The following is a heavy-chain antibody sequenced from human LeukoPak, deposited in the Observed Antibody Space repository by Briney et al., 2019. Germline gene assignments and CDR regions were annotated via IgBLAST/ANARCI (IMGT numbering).Heavy chain of an antibody. CDR2: INSDGSST. Sequence: GGSLRLSCAASGFTFSSYWMHWVRQAPGKGLVWVSRINSDGSSTRYADSVKGRLTISRDNSKNSLYLQMNSLTTEDTALYYCACTTIFGVPHYMDAWGKGTTVTVS. V-gene: IGHV3-74*01. CDR3: ACTTIFGVPHYMDA. CDR1: GFTFSSYW. J-gene: IGHJ6*03. D-gene: IGHD3-3*01.